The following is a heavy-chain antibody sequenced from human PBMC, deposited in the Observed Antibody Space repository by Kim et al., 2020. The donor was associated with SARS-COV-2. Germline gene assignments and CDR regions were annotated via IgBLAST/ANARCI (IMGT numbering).Heavy chain of an antibody. CDR1: GFTVSSNY. D-gene: IGHD3-10*01. CDR2: IYSGGST. V-gene: IGHV3-53*01. J-gene: IGHJ6*02. Sequence: GGSLRLSCAASGFTVSSNYMSWVRQAPGKGLEWVSVIYSGGSTYYADSVKGRFTISRDNSKNTLYLQMNSLRAEDTAVYYCAGYGSGSYDTYYYYGMDVWGQGTTVTVSS. CDR3: AGYGSGSYDTYYYYGMDV.